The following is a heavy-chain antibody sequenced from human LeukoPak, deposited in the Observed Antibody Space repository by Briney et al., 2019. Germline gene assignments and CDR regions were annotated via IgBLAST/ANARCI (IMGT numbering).Heavy chain of an antibody. CDR1: GGSFSGYY. CDR3: ARAGDSSGYSDY. J-gene: IGHJ4*02. D-gene: IGHD3-22*01. CDR2: INHRGST. Sequence: TLSLTCAVYGGSFSGYYWSWIRQPPGKGLEWIGEINHRGSTNYNPSLKSRVTISVDTSKNQFSLKLSSVTAADTAVYYCARAGDSSGYSDYWGQGTLVTVSS. V-gene: IGHV4-34*01.